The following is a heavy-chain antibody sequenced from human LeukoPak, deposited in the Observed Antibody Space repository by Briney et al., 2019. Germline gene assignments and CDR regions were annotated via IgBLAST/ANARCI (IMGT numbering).Heavy chain of an antibody. V-gene: IGHV4-31*03. D-gene: IGHD4-17*01. Sequence: SETLSLTCTVSGGSISSGGYYWSWIRQHPGKGLEWIGYIYYSGSTYYNPSLKSRVTISVDTSKNQSSLKLSSVTAADTAVYYCARAYGDYGRPGYWGQGTLVTVSS. CDR3: ARAYGDYGRPGY. J-gene: IGHJ4*02. CDR2: IYYSGST. CDR1: GGSISSGGYY.